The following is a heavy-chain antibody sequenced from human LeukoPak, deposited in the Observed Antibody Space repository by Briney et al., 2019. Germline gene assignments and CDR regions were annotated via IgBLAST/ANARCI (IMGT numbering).Heavy chain of an antibody. CDR1: GFSFSSYW. Sequence: GGSLRLSCAASGFSFSSYWMHWARQTPGKGLVWVSRINSDGSSTSTADSGKGRFTISRDNAKNTLYLQMNGLRAEDTAVYYCARDGQGWSFDYWGQGTLVTVSS. J-gene: IGHJ4*02. D-gene: IGHD2-8*01. V-gene: IGHV3-74*01. CDR3: ARDGQGWSFDY. CDR2: INSDGSST.